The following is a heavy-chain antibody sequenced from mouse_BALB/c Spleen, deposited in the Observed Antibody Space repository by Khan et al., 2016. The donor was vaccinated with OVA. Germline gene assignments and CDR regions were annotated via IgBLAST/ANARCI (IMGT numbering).Heavy chain of an antibody. D-gene: IGHD1-2*01. CDR2: IWGDGST. J-gene: IGHJ4*01. CDR1: GFSLTNYG. CDR3: ARFSTTAYAMDY. V-gene: IGHV2-3*01. Sequence: QVQLKQSGPGLVAPSQSLSITCTVSGFSLTNYGVNWIRQPPGKGLEWLGVIWGDGSTNYHSSLRSRLSISKDNSKSQVFLKLNSLQTDDTATYYCARFSTTAYAMDYWGQGTSVTVSS.